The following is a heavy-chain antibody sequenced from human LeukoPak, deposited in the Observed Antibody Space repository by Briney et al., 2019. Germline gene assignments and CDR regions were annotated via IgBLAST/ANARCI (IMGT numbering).Heavy chain of an antibody. J-gene: IGHJ4*02. D-gene: IGHD2-8*02. Sequence: SQTLSLTCTVSGGSISSGGYYWSWIPQHPGKGLEWIGYIYYSGSTYYNPSLKSRVTISVDTSKNQFSLKLSSVTAADTAVYYCARSLVQHQIDYWGQGTLVTVSS. CDR2: IYYSGST. CDR1: GGSISSGGYY. V-gene: IGHV4-31*03. CDR3: ARSLVQHQIDY.